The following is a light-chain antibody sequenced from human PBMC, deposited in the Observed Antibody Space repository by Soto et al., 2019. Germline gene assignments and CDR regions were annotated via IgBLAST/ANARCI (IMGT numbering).Light chain of an antibody. J-gene: IGKJ3*01. CDR1: QIISSN. V-gene: IGKV3-15*01. Sequence: DIVLTQSPATLSVSLGERVSLSCRASQIISSNLAWYQQKPVQIPRLLIYGASARAAGIPARFSGSGSGTEFTLTISSLQSADFAVDYCHQYNNWPQFTFGPGTKVDV. CDR3: HQYNNWPQFT. CDR2: GAS.